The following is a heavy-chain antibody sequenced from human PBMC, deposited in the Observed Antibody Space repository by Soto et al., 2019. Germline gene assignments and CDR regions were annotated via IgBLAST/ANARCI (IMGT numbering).Heavy chain of an antibody. J-gene: IGHJ3*02. D-gene: IGHD1-1*01. CDR1: GGSVSSGSYY. CDR2: MSHSGGS. Sequence: QVQLQQWGAGLLKPSETLSLTCAVYGGSVSSGSYYWSWIRQPPGKGLEWIGEMSHSGGSHFNPSLKSRVTISVDTSKNQFSLKMSSVTAADTALYYCARVEQGTATTVVDAFDIWGPGTMVTVSS. V-gene: IGHV4-34*01. CDR3: ARVEQGTATTVVDAFDI.